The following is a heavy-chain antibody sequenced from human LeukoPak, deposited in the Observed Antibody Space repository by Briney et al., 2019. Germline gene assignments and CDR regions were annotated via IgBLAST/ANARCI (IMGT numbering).Heavy chain of an antibody. CDR2: ISGSSSTI. D-gene: IGHD3-16*01. CDR1: GFTFSSYS. Sequence: PGGSLRLSCAASGFTFSSYSMNWVRQAPGKGLEWVSYISGSSSTIYYADSVKGRFTISRDNAKNSLYLQMNSLRAEDTAVYYCARVRWGVFDYWGQGTLVTVSS. CDR3: ARVRWGVFDY. V-gene: IGHV3-48*01. J-gene: IGHJ4*02.